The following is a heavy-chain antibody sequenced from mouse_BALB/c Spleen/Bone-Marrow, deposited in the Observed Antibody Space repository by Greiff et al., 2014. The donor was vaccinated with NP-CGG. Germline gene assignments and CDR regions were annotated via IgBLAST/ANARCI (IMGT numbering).Heavy chain of an antibody. CDR1: GFNIKDTY. Sequence: EVMLVESGAELVKPGASVKLSCTASGFNIKDTYMHWVKQRPEQGLEWIGRIDPANGNTKYDPKFQGKATITADTSSNTAYLQLSSLTSEDTAVHYCARYYYGSSYFDYWGQGTTLTDSS. V-gene: IGHV14-3*02. CDR3: ARYYYGSSYFDY. D-gene: IGHD1-1*01. J-gene: IGHJ2*01. CDR2: IDPANGNT.